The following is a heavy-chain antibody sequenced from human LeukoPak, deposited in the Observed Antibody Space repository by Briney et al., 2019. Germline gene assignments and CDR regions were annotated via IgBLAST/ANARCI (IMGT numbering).Heavy chain of an antibody. D-gene: IGHD3-22*01. CDR1: GGSISSGEYY. J-gene: IGHJ4*02. Sequence: PSETLSLTCTVSGGSISSGEYYWSWIRQPPGKGLEWIGYIYYSGGKYYNPSLKSRVTISRDMSKNQLSLMLSSVTAADTAVYYCARDGYYDSSGYGNWGQGTLVTVSS. CDR3: ARDGYYDSSGYGN. V-gene: IGHV4-30-4*01. CDR2: IYYSGGK.